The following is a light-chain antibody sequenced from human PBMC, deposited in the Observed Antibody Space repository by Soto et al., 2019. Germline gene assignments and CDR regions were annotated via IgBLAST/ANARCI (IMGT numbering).Light chain of an antibody. CDR1: QSFSSSY. CDR2: GAS. V-gene: IGKV3-20*01. J-gene: IGKJ1*01. CDR3: QQYGSSPPWT. Sequence: EIVLTQSPGTLSLSPGERATLSCRASQSFSSSYLACYQQKPGQAPRLLIYGASSRATGIPDRFSGSGSVTDFTLTISRLEPEDFAVYYSQQYGSSPPWTFGQGTKVEIK.